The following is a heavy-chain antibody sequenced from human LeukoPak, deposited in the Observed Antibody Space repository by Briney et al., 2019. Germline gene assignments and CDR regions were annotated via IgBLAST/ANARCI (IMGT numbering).Heavy chain of an antibody. V-gene: IGHV4-38-2*02. CDR3: ARDGGSRSNIVGATGFDY. CDR1: GYSTSSGYY. CDR2: IYHSGST. D-gene: IGHD1-26*01. J-gene: IGHJ4*02. Sequence: SETLSLTCTVSGYSTSSGYYWGWIRQPPGKGLEWIGSIYHSGSTYYNPSLKSRVTISVDTSKNQFSLKLSSVTAADTAVYYCARDGGSRSNIVGATGFDYWGQGTLVTVSS.